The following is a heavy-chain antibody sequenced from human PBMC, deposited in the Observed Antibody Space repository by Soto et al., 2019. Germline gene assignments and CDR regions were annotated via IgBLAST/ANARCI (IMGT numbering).Heavy chain of an antibody. CDR3: ARSGASSGWL. J-gene: IGHJ4*02. V-gene: IGHV4-61*01. CDR2: IYYTGRT. CDR1: GGSVTSGRFY. D-gene: IGHD6-19*01. Sequence: QVQLQESSPGLVKPSETLSLTCTVSGGSVTSGRFYWSWSRQPPGKGLEWIGYIYYTGRTSYTSSLKSRVTISFDTPENQFSLKLSSVTAADTAKYYCARSGASSGWLGGQGTQVTVSS.